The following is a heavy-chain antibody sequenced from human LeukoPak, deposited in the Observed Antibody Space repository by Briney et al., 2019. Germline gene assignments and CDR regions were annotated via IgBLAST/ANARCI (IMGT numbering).Heavy chain of an antibody. CDR1: GYSFTSYW. CDR2: IYPGDSDT. Sequence: GESLKISCKGSGYSFTSYWIGWVRQMPGKGLEWMGIIYPGDSDTRYSPSFQGQVTISADKSISTAYLQWSSLKASDTAMYYCARVGAYYYDSSGYYFQHWGQGTLVTVSS. V-gene: IGHV5-51*01. J-gene: IGHJ1*01. D-gene: IGHD3-22*01. CDR3: ARVGAYYYDSSGYYFQH.